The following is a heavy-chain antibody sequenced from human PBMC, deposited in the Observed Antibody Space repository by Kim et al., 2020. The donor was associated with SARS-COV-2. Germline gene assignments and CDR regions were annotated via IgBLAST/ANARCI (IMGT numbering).Heavy chain of an antibody. CDR2: ISYDGSNK. CDR3: ARGYVGNYYYGMDV. V-gene: IGHV3-30*04. J-gene: IGHJ6*02. D-gene: IGHD1-1*01. Sequence: GGSLRLSCAASGFTFSSYAMHWVRQAPGKGLEWVAVISYDGSNKYYADSVKGRFTISRDNSKNTLCLQMNSLRAEDTAVYYCARGYVGNYYYGMDVWGQGTTVTVSS. CDR1: GFTFSSYA.